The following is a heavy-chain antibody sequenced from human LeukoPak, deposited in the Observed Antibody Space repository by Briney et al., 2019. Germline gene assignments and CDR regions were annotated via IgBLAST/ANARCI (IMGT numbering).Heavy chain of an antibody. J-gene: IGHJ5*02. CDR2: IRYDGKIK. CDR3: TKGDDYGATTRLPKFNWFDP. D-gene: IGHD4/OR15-4a*01. Sequence: GGSLRLSCAASGFSFSSCAMHWVRQVPGKGLEWVAFIRYDGKIKNYADSVKGRFTISRDNSKDTVYLQMSSLRPEDTAVYYCTKGDDYGATTRLPKFNWFDPWGQGTLVTVSS. V-gene: IGHV3-30*02. CDR1: GFSFSSCA.